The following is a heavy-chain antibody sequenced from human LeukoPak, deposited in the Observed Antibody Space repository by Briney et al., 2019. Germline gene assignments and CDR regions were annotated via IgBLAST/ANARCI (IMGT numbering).Heavy chain of an antibody. D-gene: IGHD3-16*01. J-gene: IGHJ4*02. V-gene: IGHV3-23*01. CDR3: AKDFRDLWGFFDY. CDR1: GLTVSSSY. Sequence: GGSLRLSCAASGLTVSSSYMSWVRQAPGKGLEWVSAISGSGGSTYYADSVKGRFTISRDNSKNTLYLQMNSLRAEDTAVYYCAKDFRDLWGFFDYWGQGTLVTVSS. CDR2: ISGSGGST.